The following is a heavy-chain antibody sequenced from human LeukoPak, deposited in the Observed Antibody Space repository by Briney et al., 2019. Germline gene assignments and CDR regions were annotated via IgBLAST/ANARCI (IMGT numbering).Heavy chain of an antibody. D-gene: IGHD1-7*01. Sequence: PGGSLRLSCAASGFTFDDYAMHWVRQAPGKGLEWVSGISRDSRTIVYADSVKGRFTISRDNAKNSLYLQMGSLTTDDTAFYYCAAKKGGTASFDYWGQGTLVTVSP. CDR2: ISRDSRTI. J-gene: IGHJ4*02. CDR1: GFTFDDYA. V-gene: IGHV3-9*01. CDR3: AAKKGGTASFDY.